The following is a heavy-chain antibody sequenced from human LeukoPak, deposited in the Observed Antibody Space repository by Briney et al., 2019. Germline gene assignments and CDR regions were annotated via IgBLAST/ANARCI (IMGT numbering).Heavy chain of an antibody. V-gene: IGHV4-61*01. CDR2: IYYSGST. D-gene: IGHD1-1*01. CDR3: AANEGSDLDY. Sequence: MPSETLSLTCTVSGGSVSSGSYYWSWIRQPPGKGLEWIGYIYYSGSTNYNPSLKSRVTISVDTSKNQFSLKLSSVTAADTAVYYCAANEGSDLDYWGQGTLVTVSS. J-gene: IGHJ4*02. CDR1: GGSVSSGSYY.